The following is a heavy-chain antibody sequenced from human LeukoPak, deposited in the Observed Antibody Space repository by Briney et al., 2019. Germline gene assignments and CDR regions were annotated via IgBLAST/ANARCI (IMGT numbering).Heavy chain of an antibody. CDR3: ASTYYDSSGYYYFQH. CDR2: INPNSGGT. CDR1: GYTFTGYY. V-gene: IGHV1-2*02. Sequence: GASVKVSCKASGYTFTGYYMHWVRQAPGQGLEWMGWINPNSGGTNYAQKFQGRVTMTRDTSISTAHMELSRLRSDDTAVYYCASTYYDSSGYYYFQHWGQGTLVTVSS. J-gene: IGHJ1*01. D-gene: IGHD3-22*01.